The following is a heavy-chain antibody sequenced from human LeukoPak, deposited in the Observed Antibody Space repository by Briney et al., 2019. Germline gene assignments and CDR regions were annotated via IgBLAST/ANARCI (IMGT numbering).Heavy chain of an antibody. CDR2: ISSSSSTI. Sequence: GGSLRLSCAASGFTFSSYSMNWVRQAPGKGLEWVSYISSSSSTIYYADSVKGRFTISRDNAKNSLYLQMNSLRAEDTAVYYCARATGIAIYYFDYWGQGTLVTVSS. CDR1: GFTFSSYS. D-gene: IGHD6-13*01. V-gene: IGHV3-48*01. CDR3: ARATGIAIYYFDY. J-gene: IGHJ4*02.